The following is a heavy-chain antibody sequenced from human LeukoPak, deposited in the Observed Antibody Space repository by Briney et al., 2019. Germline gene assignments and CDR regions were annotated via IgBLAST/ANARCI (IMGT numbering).Heavy chain of an antibody. J-gene: IGHJ4*02. CDR2: TQKDGSEK. CDR1: GFTFSSYW. Sequence: GGSLRLSCAASGFTFSSYWMSWVRQAPGKGLEWVATTQKDGSEKYYVDSVKGRFTIPRDNAKNSLYLQMNSLRAEDTAVYYCAKSRGYIAVAGIDYWGQGTLVTVSS. V-gene: IGHV3-7*01. CDR3: AKSRGYIAVAGIDY. D-gene: IGHD6-19*01.